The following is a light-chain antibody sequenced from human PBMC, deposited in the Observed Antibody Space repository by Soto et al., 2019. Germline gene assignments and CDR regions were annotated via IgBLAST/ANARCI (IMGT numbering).Light chain of an antibody. CDR3: QQLRSYPST. CDR1: QDISSY. CDR2: AAS. Sequence: SVGDRVTITCRASQDISSYLAWYQQKPGKAPTLLIYAASTLQSGVPSRFSGSGFGTDFTLTISSLQAEDFASYYCQQLRSYPSTVGGGTKVDIK. V-gene: IGKV1-9*01. J-gene: IGKJ4*01.